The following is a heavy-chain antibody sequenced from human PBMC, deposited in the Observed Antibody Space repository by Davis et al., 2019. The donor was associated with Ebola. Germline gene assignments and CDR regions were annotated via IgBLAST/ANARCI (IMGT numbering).Heavy chain of an antibody. J-gene: IGHJ6*03. Sequence: PSETLSLTCTVSGGSISSYYWSWIRQPAGKGLEWIGRIYTSGSTNYNPSLKSRVTMSVDTSKNQFSLKLSSVTAADTAVYYCARGRSNMVRGVDYYYYMDVWGKGTTVTVSS. D-gene: IGHD3-10*01. CDR3: ARGRSNMVRGVDYYYYMDV. CDR2: IYTSGST. V-gene: IGHV4-4*07. CDR1: GGSISSYY.